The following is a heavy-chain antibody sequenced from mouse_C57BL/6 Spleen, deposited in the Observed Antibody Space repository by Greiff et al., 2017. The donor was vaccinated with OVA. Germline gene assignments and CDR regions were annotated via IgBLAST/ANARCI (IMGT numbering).Heavy chain of an antibody. D-gene: IGHD2-5*01. J-gene: IGHJ3*01. CDR2: IDPSDSYT. CDR1: GYTFTSYW. CDR3: ARDYSKGPWFAY. V-gene: IGHV1-69*01. Sequence: VQLQQPGAELVMPGASVKLSCKASGYTFTSYWMHWVKQRPGQGLEWIGEIDPSDSYTNYNQKFKAKSTLTVDKSSSTAYMQLSSLTSEDSAVYYCARDYSKGPWFAYWGQGTLVTVSA.